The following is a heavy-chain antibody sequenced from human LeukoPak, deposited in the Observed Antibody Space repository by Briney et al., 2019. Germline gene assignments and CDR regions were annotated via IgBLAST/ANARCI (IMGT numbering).Heavy chain of an antibody. CDR2: IYSGGST. J-gene: IGHJ4*02. D-gene: IGHD3-22*01. V-gene: IGHV3-66*01. CDR1: GFTVSSNY. Sequence: GGSLRLSCAASGFTVSSNYMSWVRQAPGKGLEWVSVIYSGGSTYYADSVKGRFTISRDNSKNTLYLQMNSLRAEDTAVYYCARGRGSGYYPIFDYWGQGTLVTVSS. CDR3: ARGRGSGYYPIFDY.